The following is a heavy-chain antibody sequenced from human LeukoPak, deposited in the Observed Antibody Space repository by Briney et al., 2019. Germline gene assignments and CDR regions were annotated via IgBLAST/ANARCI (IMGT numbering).Heavy chain of an antibody. CDR3: ARMTDFPSADEFDY. J-gene: IGHJ4*02. D-gene: IGHD2-21*02. V-gene: IGHV3-21*01. CDR2: ISSSSSYI. CDR1: GFTFSSYS. Sequence: PGGSLRLSCAASGFTFSSYSMNWVRQAPGKGLEWVSSISSSSSYIYYTDSVKGRFTISRDNAKNSLYLQMNSLRAEDTAVYYCARMTDFPSADEFDYWGQGTLVTVSS.